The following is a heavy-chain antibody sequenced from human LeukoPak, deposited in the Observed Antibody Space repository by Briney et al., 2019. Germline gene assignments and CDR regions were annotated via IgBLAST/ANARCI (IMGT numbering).Heavy chain of an antibody. V-gene: IGHV4-39*01. J-gene: IGHJ4*02. CDR3: VSAMVPYYFDY. Sequence: SETLSLTRTVSGGSISSSSYYWGWIRQPPGKGLEWIGSIYYSGSTYYNPSLKSRVTISVDTSKNQFSLKLSSVTAADTAVYYCVSAMVPYYFDYWGQGTLVTVSS. D-gene: IGHD5-18*01. CDR1: GGSISSSSYY. CDR2: IYYSGST.